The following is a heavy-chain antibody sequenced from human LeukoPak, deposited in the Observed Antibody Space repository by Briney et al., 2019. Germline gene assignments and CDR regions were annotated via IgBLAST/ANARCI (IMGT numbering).Heavy chain of an antibody. CDR3: ARGGVVTI. Sequence: AGGSLRLSCAASGFTFSSYAMHWVRQAPGKGLEYVSAISSNGGSTYYANSVKGRFTISRDNSKNTLYLQMGSLRAEDMAVYYCARGGVVTIWGQGTMVTVSS. CDR2: ISSNGGST. J-gene: IGHJ3*02. D-gene: IGHD3-22*01. V-gene: IGHV3-64*01. CDR1: GFTFSSYA.